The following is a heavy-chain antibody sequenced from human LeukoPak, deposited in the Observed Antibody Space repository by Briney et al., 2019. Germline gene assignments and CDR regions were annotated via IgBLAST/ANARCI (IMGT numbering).Heavy chain of an antibody. Sequence: PGGSLRLSCATSGFTFNNYAMSWVRQAPGKGLEWVSAISSTGIAAYYADSAKGRFTISRDNAKNSLYLQMNSLRAEDTAVYYCARGSDIVVVPAAITCDYWGQGTLVTVSS. CDR3: ARGSDIVVVPAAITCDY. V-gene: IGHV3-21*01. CDR1: GFTFNNYA. J-gene: IGHJ4*02. D-gene: IGHD2-2*01. CDR2: ISSTGIAA.